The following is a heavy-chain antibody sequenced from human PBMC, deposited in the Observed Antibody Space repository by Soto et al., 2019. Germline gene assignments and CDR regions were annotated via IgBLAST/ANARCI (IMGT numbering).Heavy chain of an antibody. CDR1: GGSITNYY. D-gene: IGHD4-17*01. CDR3: ARETYGDYVGYFDP. V-gene: IGHV4-59*01. CDR2: IYYTGST. J-gene: IGHJ5*02. Sequence: SETLSLTCTVSGGSITNYYWSWIRQPPGKGLEWIGYIYYTGSTNYNPSLKSRVTISVDTSKNHFSLKLSSVTAADTAVYYCARETYGDYVGYFDPWGQGIQVTVSS.